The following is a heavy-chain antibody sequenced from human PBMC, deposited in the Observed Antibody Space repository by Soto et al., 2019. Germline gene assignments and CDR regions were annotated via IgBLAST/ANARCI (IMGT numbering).Heavy chain of an antibody. CDR3: ARDRSDSSRADSFDI. Sequence: EVQLVESGGGLIQPGGSLRLSCAVSGFSVSNTYMSWVRQAPEKGLEWISVIYRGRATYYADSVKGRFTISRDDSRNTVYLQMNSLTTEDTAVYFCARDRSDSSRADSFDIWGQGTMVTVSS. CDR1: GFSVSNTY. D-gene: IGHD6-25*01. CDR2: IYRGRAT. J-gene: IGHJ3*02. V-gene: IGHV3-53*01.